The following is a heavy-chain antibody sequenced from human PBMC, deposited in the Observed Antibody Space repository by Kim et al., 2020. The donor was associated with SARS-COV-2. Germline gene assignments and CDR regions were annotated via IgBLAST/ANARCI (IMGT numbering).Heavy chain of an antibody. V-gene: IGHV1-58*01. D-gene: IGHD3-22*01. Sequence: NYEPKFQERVTITRDMSTSTAYMELSSLRSEDTAVYYCAADSSGHTDAFDIWGQGTMVTVSS. CDR3: AADSSGHTDAFDI. J-gene: IGHJ3*02.